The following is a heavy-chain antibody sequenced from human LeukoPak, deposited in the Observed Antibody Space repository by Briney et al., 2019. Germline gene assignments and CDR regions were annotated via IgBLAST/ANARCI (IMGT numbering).Heavy chain of an antibody. Sequence: AGGSLRLSCAASGFTFSSYGMSWVRQAPGKGLEWVSAISGSGGSTYYADSVKGRFTISRDNSKNTLYLQMNSLRAEDTAVYYCAKVEYYYGSGSYYQDVWGKGTTVTISS. CDR1: GFTFSSYG. CDR2: ISGSGGST. D-gene: IGHD3-10*01. V-gene: IGHV3-23*01. CDR3: AKVEYYYGSGSYYQDV. J-gene: IGHJ6*04.